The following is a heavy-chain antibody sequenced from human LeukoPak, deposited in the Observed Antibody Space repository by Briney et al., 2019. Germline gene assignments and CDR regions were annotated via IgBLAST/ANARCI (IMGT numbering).Heavy chain of an antibody. CDR1: GGTFRSYA. CDR3: ARDQGYRYGYGDFDY. J-gene: IGHJ4*02. CDR2: IIPIFGTA. V-gene: IGHV1-69*01. Sequence: SVKVSCKASGGTFRSYAISWVRQAPGQGLERMGGIIPIFGTANYAQKFQGRVTITADESTSTAYMELSSLRSEDTAVYYCARDQGYRYGYGDFDYWGQGTLVTVSS. D-gene: IGHD5-18*01.